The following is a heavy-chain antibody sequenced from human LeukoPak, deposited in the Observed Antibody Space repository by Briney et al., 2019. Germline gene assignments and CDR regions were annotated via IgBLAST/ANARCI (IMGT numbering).Heavy chain of an antibody. CDR3: ARDYSYGYSTFGY. Sequence: SVKVSCKASGYTFTGYYMHWVRQAPGQGLEWMGWINPNSGGTNYAQKFQGRVTMTRDTSISTAYMELSRLRSDDTAVYYCARDYSYGYSTFGYSGQGTLVTVSS. J-gene: IGHJ4*02. D-gene: IGHD5-18*01. CDR2: INPNSGGT. V-gene: IGHV1-2*02. CDR1: GYTFTGYY.